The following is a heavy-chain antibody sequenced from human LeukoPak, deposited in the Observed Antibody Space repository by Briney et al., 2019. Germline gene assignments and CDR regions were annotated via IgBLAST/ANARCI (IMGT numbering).Heavy chain of an antibody. CDR1: GDSFSNLP. J-gene: IGHJ4*02. CDR2: VIPMLGIP. Sequence: SVKVSCKGSGDSFSNLPISWVRQAPGQGLEWMGRVIPMLGIPNYAQKFRGRVTITADKSTGTTFMELSSLTSDDTAVYYCASPRHGDFYDSRGWFWGQGTLVTVSS. V-gene: IGHV1-69*02. D-gene: IGHD3-22*01. CDR3: ASPRHGDFYDSRGWF.